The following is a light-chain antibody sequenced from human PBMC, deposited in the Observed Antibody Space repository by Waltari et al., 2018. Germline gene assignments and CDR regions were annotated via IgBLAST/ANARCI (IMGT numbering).Light chain of an antibody. V-gene: IGLV2-23*02. Sequence: QSALTPPASVSGSPGQSITIPCPGTSSDVGRYNFVPWYHQHPGKAPQLIIYEVNKRPSGVANRLSGSKSGNTASLTISGLQAEDESDYYCCSYAGRSTWVFGGGTKVTVL. CDR2: EVN. CDR1: SSDVGRYNF. J-gene: IGLJ3*02. CDR3: CSYAGRSTWV.